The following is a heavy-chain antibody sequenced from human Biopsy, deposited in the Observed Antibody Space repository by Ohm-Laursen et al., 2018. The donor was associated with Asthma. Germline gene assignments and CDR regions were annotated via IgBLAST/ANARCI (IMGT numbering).Heavy chain of an antibody. Sequence: GASVKVSCKISGYSLTDLSMHWVRQAPGQGLEWMGGHDHEEGGTVNARRFQGRVPMNEDTCTAPAYMELSSRSSDETAVYYCASDFPKDYVRYNFQFWGQGTLVTVSS. V-gene: IGHV1-24*01. CDR3: ASDFPKDYVRYNFQF. CDR1: GYSLTDLS. D-gene: IGHD4-17*01. J-gene: IGHJ4*02. CDR2: HDHEEGGT.